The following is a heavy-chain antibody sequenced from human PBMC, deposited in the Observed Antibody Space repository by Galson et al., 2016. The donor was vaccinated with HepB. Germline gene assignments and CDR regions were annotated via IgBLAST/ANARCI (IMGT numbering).Heavy chain of an antibody. CDR3: AGEGVCSGGRCYSGFDY. V-gene: IGHV1-18*04. J-gene: IGHJ4*02. CDR1: DYSFTSDG. Sequence: SCKASDYSFTSDGISWVRQAPGQGLEWIGWISPNNGNTTYAQKLQDRLTMTTDTSTNTVYMELRSLRSDDTAVYYCAGEGVCSGGRCYSGFDYWGQGTLVTVSS. D-gene: IGHD2-15*01. CDR2: ISPNNGNT.